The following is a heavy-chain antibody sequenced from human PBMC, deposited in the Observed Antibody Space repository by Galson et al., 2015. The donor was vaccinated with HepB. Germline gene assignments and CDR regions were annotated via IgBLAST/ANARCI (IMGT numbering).Heavy chain of an antibody. V-gene: IGHV3-49*03. CDR2: IRSKAYGGTT. CDR3: TRDRELGYCSSTSCYTIWFDP. Sequence: SLRLSCAASGFTFGDYAMSWFRQAPGKGLEWVGFIRSKAYGGTTEYAASVKGRFTISSDDSKSIAYLQMNSLKTEDTAVYYCTRDRELGYCSSTSCYTIWFDPWGQGTLVTVSS. J-gene: IGHJ5*02. CDR1: GFTFGDYA. D-gene: IGHD2-2*02.